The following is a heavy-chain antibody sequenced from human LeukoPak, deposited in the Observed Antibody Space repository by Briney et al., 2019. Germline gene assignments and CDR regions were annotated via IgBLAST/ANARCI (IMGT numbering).Heavy chain of an antibody. D-gene: IGHD3-3*01. CDR2: ISSSSSYI. Sequence: GGSLRLSCAASGFPFSKYAMTWVRQAPGKGLEWVSSISSSSSYIYYADSVKGRFTISRDNAKNSLYLQMNSLRAEDTAVYYCARGLFRYFDYWGQGTLVTVSS. J-gene: IGHJ4*02. V-gene: IGHV3-21*01. CDR1: GFPFSKYA. CDR3: ARGLFRYFDY.